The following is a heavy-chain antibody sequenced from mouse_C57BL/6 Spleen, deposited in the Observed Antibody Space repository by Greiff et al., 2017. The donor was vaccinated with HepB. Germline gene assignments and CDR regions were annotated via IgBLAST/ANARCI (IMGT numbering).Heavy chain of an antibody. V-gene: IGHV3-6*01. CDR2: ISYDGSN. CDR3: AREMGRGYYAMDY. CDR1: GYSITSGYY. J-gene: IGHJ4*01. D-gene: IGHD4-1*01. Sequence: EVHLVESGPGLVKPSQSLSLTCSVTGYSITSGYYWNWIRQFPGNKLEWMGYISYDGSNNYNPSLKNRISITRDTSKNQFFLKLNSVTTVDTATYYCAREMGRGYYAMDYWGQGTSVTVSS.